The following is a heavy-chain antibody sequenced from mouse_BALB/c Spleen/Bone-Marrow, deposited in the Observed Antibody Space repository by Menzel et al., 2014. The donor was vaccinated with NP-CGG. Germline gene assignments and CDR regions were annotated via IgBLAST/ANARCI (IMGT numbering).Heavy chain of an antibody. CDR3: ARDENVGIYWYFDV. V-gene: IGHV7-3*02. CDR1: GFTFTDYY. J-gene: IGHJ1*01. Sequence: EVQRVESGGGLVQPGGSLRLSCAISGFTFTDYYMSWVRQPPGKALEWLGFIRNKAKGYTTDYSASVKGRFTISRDNSQRILYLQMNTLRAEDSATYYCARDENVGIYWYFDVWGAGTTVIVSS. CDR2: IRNKAKGYTT.